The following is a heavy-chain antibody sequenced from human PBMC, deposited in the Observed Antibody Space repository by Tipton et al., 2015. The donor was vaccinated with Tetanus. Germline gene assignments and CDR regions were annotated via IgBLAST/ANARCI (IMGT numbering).Heavy chain of an antibody. CDR1: GGSISSYY. CDR3: ARMQRYGMDV. J-gene: IGHJ6*02. V-gene: IGHV4-4*07. D-gene: IGHD6-25*01. CDR2: IYTSEST. Sequence: TLSLTCTVSGGSISSYYWSWIRQPAGKGLEGIGRIYTSESTNYNPSLKSRLTMSVDTSKNQFSLRLNSVTAADTAVYYCARMQRYGMDVWGQGTTVTVSS.